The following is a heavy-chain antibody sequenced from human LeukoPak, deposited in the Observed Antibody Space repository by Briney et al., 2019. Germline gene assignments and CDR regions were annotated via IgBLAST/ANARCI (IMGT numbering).Heavy chain of an antibody. V-gene: IGHV1-69*05. CDR3: ARDSSGWSDAFDI. CDR1: GGTFSSYA. CDR2: IIPIFGTA. J-gene: IGHJ3*02. Sequence: ASVKVSCKASGGTFSSYAISWVRQAPGQGLEWMGRIIPIFGTANYAQKFQGRVTITTDESTSTAYMELSSLRSEDTAAYYCARDSSGWSDAFDIWGQGTMVTVSS. D-gene: IGHD6-19*01.